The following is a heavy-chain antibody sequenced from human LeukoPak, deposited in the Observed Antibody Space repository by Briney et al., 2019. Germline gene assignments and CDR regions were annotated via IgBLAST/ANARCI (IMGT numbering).Heavy chain of an antibody. D-gene: IGHD2-8*01. J-gene: IGHJ4*02. CDR3: ARARLGRCTNGICRYFDY. CDR2: IHHSGST. V-gene: IGHV4-34*01. Sequence: PSETLSLTCAVHGEPFTGYYWSWIRQSPERGLEWLGEIHHSGSTNHNPSLKRPVTLSVDASRNEVSLKVDSVTAADTAVYFCARARLGRCTNGICRYFDYWGQGSVVTVSS. CDR1: GEPFTGYY.